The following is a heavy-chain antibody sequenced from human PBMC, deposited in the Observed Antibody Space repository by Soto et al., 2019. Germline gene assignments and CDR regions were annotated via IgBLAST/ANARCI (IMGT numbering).Heavy chain of an antibody. Sequence: ASVKVSCKASGYTFTSYGISWVRQAPGQGLEWMGWISAYNGNTNYAQKLQGRVTMTTDTSTSTAYMELRSLRSDDTAVYYCARVWITGTTVSWFDPWGRGTLVTVSS. CDR1: GYTFTSYG. D-gene: IGHD1-7*01. J-gene: IGHJ5*02. CDR2: ISAYNGNT. CDR3: ARVWITGTTVSWFDP. V-gene: IGHV1-18*01.